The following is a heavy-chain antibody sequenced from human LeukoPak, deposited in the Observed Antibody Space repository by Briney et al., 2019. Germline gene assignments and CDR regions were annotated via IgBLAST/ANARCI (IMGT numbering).Heavy chain of an antibody. CDR3: ARDRQQLLWFGEPEGAFDI. D-gene: IGHD3-10*01. CDR2: IYYSGST. J-gene: IGHJ3*02. CDR1: GGSISSYY. V-gene: IGHV4-59*01. Sequence: SETLSLTCTVSGGSISSYYWSWIRQPPGKGLEWIGYIYYSGSTNYNPSLKSRVTISVDTSKNQFSLKLSSVTAADTAVYYCARDRQQLLWFGEPEGAFDIWGQGTMVTVSS.